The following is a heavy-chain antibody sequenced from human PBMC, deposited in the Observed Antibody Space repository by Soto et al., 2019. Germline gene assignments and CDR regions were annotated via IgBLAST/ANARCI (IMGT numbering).Heavy chain of an antibody. Sequence: GGSLRLSCAASGFTFSSYSMNWVRQAPGKGLEWVSYISSSGSTIYYVDSVKGRLTISRDNAKNSLYLQMNSLRAEDTAVYYCARDLRVRSTVTTGIDYWGQGTMVTVSS. V-gene: IGHV3-48*01. CDR1: GFTFSSYS. D-gene: IGHD4-17*01. J-gene: IGHJ4*02. CDR2: ISSSGSTI. CDR3: ARDLRVRSTVTTGIDY.